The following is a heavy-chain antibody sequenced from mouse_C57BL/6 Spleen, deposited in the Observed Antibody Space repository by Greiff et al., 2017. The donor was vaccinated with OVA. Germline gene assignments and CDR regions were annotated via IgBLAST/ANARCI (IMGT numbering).Heavy chain of an antibody. Sequence: LQESGAELVRPGASVKMSCKASGYTFTSYNMHWVKQTPRQGLEWIGAIYPGNGDTSYNQKFKGKATLTVDKSSSTAYMQLSSLTSEDSAVYFCARGDYDYDVAWFAYWGQGTLVTVSA. CDR1: GYTFTSYN. CDR3: ARGDYDYDVAWFAY. D-gene: IGHD2-4*01. J-gene: IGHJ3*01. CDR2: IYPGNGDT. V-gene: IGHV1-12*01.